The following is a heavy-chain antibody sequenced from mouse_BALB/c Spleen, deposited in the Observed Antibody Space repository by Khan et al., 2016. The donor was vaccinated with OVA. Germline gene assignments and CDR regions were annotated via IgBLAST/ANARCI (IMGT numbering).Heavy chain of an antibody. J-gene: IGHJ2*01. CDR2: INPTSGHT. CDR3: TRDRIDY. CDR1: GYTFTTYW. Sequence: QIQLVQSGAELAKPGASVKMSCKTSGYTFTTYWMHWVKQRPGQGLEWIGYINPTSGHTDYNEKFKDKATLSADKSSSTAYMQPSSLTSEDSAVYYCTRDRIDYWGQGTTLTVSS. V-gene: IGHV1-7*01.